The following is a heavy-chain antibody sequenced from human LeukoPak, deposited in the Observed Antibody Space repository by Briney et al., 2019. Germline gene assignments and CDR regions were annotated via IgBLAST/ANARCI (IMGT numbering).Heavy chain of an antibody. CDR1: GFTFSSYA. J-gene: IGHJ1*01. CDR3: ARSSSYYDFWSGCQPGAVRAEYFQH. V-gene: IGHV3-30-3*01. Sequence: GRSLRLSCAASGFTFSSYAMHWVRQAPGKGLEWVAVISYDGSNKYYADSVKGRFTISRDNSKNTLYLQMNSLRAEDTAVYYCARSSSYYDFWSGCQPGAVRAEYFQHWGQGTLVTVSS. CDR2: ISYDGSNK. D-gene: IGHD3-3*01.